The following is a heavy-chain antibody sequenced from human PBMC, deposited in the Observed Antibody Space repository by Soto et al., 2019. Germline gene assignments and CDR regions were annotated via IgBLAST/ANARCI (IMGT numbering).Heavy chain of an antibody. J-gene: IGHJ4*02. CDR3: ARVRRRYCSGGSCSTFDY. CDR2: INHSGST. Sequence: SETLSLTCAVYGGSFSGYYWSWIRQPPGKGLEWIGEINHSGSTNYNPSLKSRVTISVDTSKNQFSLKLSSVTAADTAVYYCARVRRRYCSGGSCSTFDYWGQGTLVTVSS. V-gene: IGHV4-34*01. CDR1: GGSFSGYY. D-gene: IGHD2-15*01.